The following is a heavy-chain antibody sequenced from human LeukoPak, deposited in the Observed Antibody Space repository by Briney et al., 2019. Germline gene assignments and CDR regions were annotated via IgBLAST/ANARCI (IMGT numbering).Heavy chain of an antibody. J-gene: IGHJ4*02. CDR3: ARDPVLRYFDWLTGYFDY. V-gene: IGHV3-21*01. CDR1: GFTFNKYN. Sequence: GGSLRLSCAASGFTFNKYNMNWVRQAPGKGLEWVSSISSSPSYIYYADSVQGRITISRDNAKNSLYLQMNSLRAEDTAVYYCARDPVLRYFDWLTGYFDYWGQGTLVTVSS. D-gene: IGHD3-9*01. CDR2: ISSSPSYI.